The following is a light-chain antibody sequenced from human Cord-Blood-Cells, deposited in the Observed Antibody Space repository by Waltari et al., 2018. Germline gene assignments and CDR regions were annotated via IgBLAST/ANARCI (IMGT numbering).Light chain of an antibody. CDR3: QQYNSYST. CDR2: KAS. Sequence: DIHMTQSPSTLSASVGDRVTITCRASQSISSWLAWYQQKPGKAPKLLIYKASSLESGVPSRFSGSGSGTEFTITISRLQPDDFATYYCQQYNSYSTFGQGTKLEIK. J-gene: IGKJ2*01. V-gene: IGKV1-5*03. CDR1: QSISSW.